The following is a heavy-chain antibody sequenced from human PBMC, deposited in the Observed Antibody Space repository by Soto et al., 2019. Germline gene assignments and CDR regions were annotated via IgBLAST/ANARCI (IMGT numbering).Heavy chain of an antibody. CDR3: AGDVVLGDGGRCYGIPLDV. Sequence: PGGSLRLSCAASGFTVSSKYMTWVRQAPGKGLEWVSLIQSGGTTYYADSVKGRFTISRDTSENTLHLQMDSLRVEDTAVYYCAGDVVLGDGGRCYGIPLDVWGKGTRVTVPS. V-gene: IGHV3-66*01. CDR2: IQSGGTT. D-gene: IGHD2-15*01. CDR1: GFTVSSKY. J-gene: IGHJ6*04.